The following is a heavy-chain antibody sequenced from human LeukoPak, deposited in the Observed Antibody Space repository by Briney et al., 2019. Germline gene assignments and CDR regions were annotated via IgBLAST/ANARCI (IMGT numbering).Heavy chain of an antibody. D-gene: IGHD2-15*01. Sequence: SGGSLRLSCAASGFTFSSYAMSWVRQAPGKGLEWVSSISGNGGYTYHADSVKGRFTISGDNSKNTLYMQMNSLRAEDTAVYYCAKGNNGCYDSWGQGTLVTVSS. J-gene: IGHJ4*02. CDR2: ISGNGGYT. V-gene: IGHV3-23*01. CDR3: AKGNNGCYDS. CDR1: GFTFSSYA.